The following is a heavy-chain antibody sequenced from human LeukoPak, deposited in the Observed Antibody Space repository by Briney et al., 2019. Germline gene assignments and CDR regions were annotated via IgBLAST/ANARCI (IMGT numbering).Heavy chain of an antibody. V-gene: IGHV3-20*04. Sequence: GGSLRLSCAASGFTFDDYGMSWVRQAPGKGLEWVSGINWNGGSTGYADSVKGRFTISRDNAKNSLYLQMNSLRAEDTAVYYCARSRGWNYYDSSGFDYWGQGTLVTVSS. CDR2: INWNGGST. CDR3: ARSRGWNYYDSSGFDY. CDR1: GFTFDDYG. D-gene: IGHD3-22*01. J-gene: IGHJ4*02.